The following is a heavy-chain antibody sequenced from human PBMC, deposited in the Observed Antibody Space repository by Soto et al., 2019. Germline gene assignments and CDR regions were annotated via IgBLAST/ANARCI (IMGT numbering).Heavy chain of an antibody. CDR1: GFSLNTRGVG. V-gene: IGHV2-5*02. D-gene: IGHD6-19*01. CDR3: AYRAFVLRSGWNFDF. J-gene: IGHJ4*02. CDR2: IHRDDEK. Sequence: QITLKESGPTLVIPTQTLTLTCTFSGFSLNTRGVGVGWIRQPPGKALDWVALIHRDDEKRYSPSLRNTLTTSKAPSKNQVPLITTNMDPVDTATYYCAYRAFVLRSGWNFDFWGQGILVTVSS.